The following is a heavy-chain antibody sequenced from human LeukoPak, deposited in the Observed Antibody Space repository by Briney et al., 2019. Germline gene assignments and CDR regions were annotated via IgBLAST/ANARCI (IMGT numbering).Heavy chain of an antibody. J-gene: IGHJ3*02. Sequence: ASVKVSCKASGYTFTGYYMHWVRQAPGQGLEWMGWINPNSGGTNYAQKFQGRVTMTRDTSISTVYMELSRLRSDDTAVYYCARTRVLLWFGELSDAFDIWGQGTMVTVSS. D-gene: IGHD3-10*01. CDR3: ARTRVLLWFGELSDAFDI. CDR2: INPNSGGT. CDR1: GYTFTGYY. V-gene: IGHV1-2*02.